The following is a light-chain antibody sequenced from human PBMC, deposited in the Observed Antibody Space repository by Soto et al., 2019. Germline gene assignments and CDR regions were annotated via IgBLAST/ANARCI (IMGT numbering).Light chain of an antibody. CDR2: LNSDGSH. J-gene: IGLJ2*01. CDR1: SGLSRYA. Sequence: QPVLTQSPSASASLGASVKLTCTLSSGLSRYAIAWHQQQPEKGPRYLMKLNSDGSHSKGDGIPDRFSGSSSGAERYLTISSLQSEDEADYYCQTWGTGFHVVFGGGTKVTVL. CDR3: QTWGTGFHVV. V-gene: IGLV4-69*01.